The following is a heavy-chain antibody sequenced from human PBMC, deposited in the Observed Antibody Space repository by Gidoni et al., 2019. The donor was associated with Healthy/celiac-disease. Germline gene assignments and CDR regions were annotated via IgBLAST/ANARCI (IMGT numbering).Heavy chain of an antibody. D-gene: IGHD6-13*01. V-gene: IGHV3-15*01. J-gene: IGHJ4*02. CDR3: TTSSGYSSSPDY. Sequence: EVQLVESGGGLVKPGGSLRLSCAASGLTFSNAWMSWVRQAPGKGLEWVGRIKSKTDGGTTDYAAPVKGRFTISRDDSKNTLYLQMNSLKTEDTAVYYCTTSSGYSSSPDYWGQGTLVTVSS. CDR1: GLTFSNAW. CDR2: IKSKTDGGTT.